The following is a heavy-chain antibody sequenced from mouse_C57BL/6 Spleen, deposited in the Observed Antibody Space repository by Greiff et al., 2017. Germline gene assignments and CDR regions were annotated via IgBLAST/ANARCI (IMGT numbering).Heavy chain of an antibody. V-gene: IGHV1-55*01. Sequence: QVQLQQPGAELVKPGASVKMSCKASGYTFTSYWITWVKQRPGQGLEWIGDIYPGSGSTNYNEKFKSKATLTVARSSSTAYMQLSSLTSEDSAVYYCARPGGYGIAMDYWGKGTSVTVSS. J-gene: IGHJ4*01. CDR2: IYPGSGST. CDR1: GYTFTSYW. D-gene: IGHD1-1*01. CDR3: ARPGGYGIAMDY.